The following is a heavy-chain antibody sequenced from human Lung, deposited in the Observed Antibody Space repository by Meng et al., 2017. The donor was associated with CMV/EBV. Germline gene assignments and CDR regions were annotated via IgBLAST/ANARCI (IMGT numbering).Heavy chain of an antibody. CDR2: NSAYNGNT. Sequence: ASVXVSCKASGYTFTSYGISWVRQAPGQGLEWMGWNSAYNGNTNYAQKLQGRVTMTTDTSTSTAYMELRSLRSDDTAVYYCAGAAAAGTNWFDPWGQGALVTVSS. CDR1: GYTFTSYG. J-gene: IGHJ5*02. V-gene: IGHV1-18*01. CDR3: AGAAAAGTNWFDP. D-gene: IGHD6-13*01.